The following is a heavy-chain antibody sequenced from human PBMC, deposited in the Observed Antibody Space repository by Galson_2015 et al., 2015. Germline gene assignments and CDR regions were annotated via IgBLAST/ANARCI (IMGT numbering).Heavy chain of an antibody. J-gene: IGHJ4*02. D-gene: IGHD2-21*01. CDR2: VSYDSNYK. CDR3: AKGYESADFYFDF. V-gene: IGHV3-30*18. CDR1: DFSFRTYD. Sequence: SLRLSCAASDFSFRTYDMHWVRQAPGKGLEWVAVVSYDSNYKYYADSVKGRFSISRDNSRKTVYLQMNSLSANDTAVYFCAKGYESADFYFDFWGQGALVAVSP.